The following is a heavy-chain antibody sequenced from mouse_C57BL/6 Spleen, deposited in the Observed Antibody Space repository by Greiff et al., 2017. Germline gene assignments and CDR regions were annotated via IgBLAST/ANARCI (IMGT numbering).Heavy chain of an antibody. CDR3: ARRDYDYDDGYYFVY. Sequence: EVKVVESGGGLVKPGGSLKLSCAASGFTFSSYTMSWVRQTPEKRLEWVATISGGGGNTYYPDSVKGRFTISRDNAKNTLYLQMSSLRSEDTALYYCARRDYDYDDGYYFVYWGQGTTLTVSS. CDR2: ISGGGGNT. V-gene: IGHV5-9*01. D-gene: IGHD2-4*01. J-gene: IGHJ2*01. CDR1: GFTFSSYT.